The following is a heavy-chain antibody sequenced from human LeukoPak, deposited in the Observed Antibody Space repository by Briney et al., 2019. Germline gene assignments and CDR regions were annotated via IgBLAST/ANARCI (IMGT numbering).Heavy chain of an antibody. Sequence: GGSLRLSCAASGFTFDDYAIHWVRQAPGKGLEWVSGISWNSDSIGYADSVKGRFTISRDNAKNSLYLQMNSLRAEDTALYYCAKSSDSDAFDIWGQGTMVTVSS. V-gene: IGHV3-9*01. CDR1: GFTFDDYA. CDR3: AKSSDSDAFDI. J-gene: IGHJ3*02. CDR2: ISWNSDSI.